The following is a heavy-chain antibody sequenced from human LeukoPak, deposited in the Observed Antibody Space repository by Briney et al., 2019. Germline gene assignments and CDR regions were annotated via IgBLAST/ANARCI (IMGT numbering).Heavy chain of an antibody. V-gene: IGHV4-31*03. CDR2: IYYSGST. Sequence: PPQTLSLTCTVSGGSISSGGYYWSWIRQHPGKGLEWIGYIYYSGSTYYNPSLKSRVTISVDTSKNQFSLKLSSVTAADTAVYYCASGRYDSSGYYFDYWGQGTLVTVSS. D-gene: IGHD3-22*01. J-gene: IGHJ4*02. CDR3: ASGRYDSSGYYFDY. CDR1: GGSISSGGYY.